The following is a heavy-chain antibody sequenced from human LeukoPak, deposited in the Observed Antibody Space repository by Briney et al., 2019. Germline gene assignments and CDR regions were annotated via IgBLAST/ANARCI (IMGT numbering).Heavy chain of an antibody. J-gene: IGHJ4*02. D-gene: IGHD2/OR15-2a*01. CDR3: TTFYHEYSPY. Sequence: GGSLRLSCAASGFSFMNAWMIWVRQAPGKGLEWVGRIKSNADGGTPDYAAPARGRFTISRDDSKNTLYLQMNSLKTEDTAVYYCTTFYHEYSPYWGRGTLVTVST. CDR1: GFSFMNAW. V-gene: IGHV3-15*01. CDR2: IKSNADGGTP.